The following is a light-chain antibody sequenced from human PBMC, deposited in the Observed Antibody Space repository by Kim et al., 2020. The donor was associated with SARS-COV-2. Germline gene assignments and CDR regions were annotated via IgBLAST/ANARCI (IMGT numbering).Light chain of an antibody. CDR3: KSRDSSGNLVV. V-gene: IGLV3-19*01. CDR1: SLRSYY. J-gene: IGLJ2*01. CDR2: GKN. Sequence: SSELTQDPAVSVALGQTVRITCQGDSLRSYYASWYQQKPGQAPVLVIYGKNNRPSGIPDRFSGSSSGNTASSTITGAQAEDEADFYCKSRDSSGNLVVFGGGTQLTVL.